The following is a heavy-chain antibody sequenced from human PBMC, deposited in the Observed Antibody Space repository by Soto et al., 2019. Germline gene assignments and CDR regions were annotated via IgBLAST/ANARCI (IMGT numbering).Heavy chain of an antibody. CDR2: ISYDGSNK. CDR3: ERDWSKVAANRQTLGFDY. V-gene: IGHV3-30-3*01. CDR1: GFTFSSYA. J-gene: IGHJ4*02. Sequence: QVQLVESGGGVVQPGGSLRLSCAASGFTFSSYAMHWVRQAPGKGLEWVAVISYDGSNKYYADSVKGRFTISRDNSKNKLYMLMNSLRAEDAAAYYCERDWSKVAANRQTLGFDYWGQGTLVTVSS. D-gene: IGHD6-19*01.